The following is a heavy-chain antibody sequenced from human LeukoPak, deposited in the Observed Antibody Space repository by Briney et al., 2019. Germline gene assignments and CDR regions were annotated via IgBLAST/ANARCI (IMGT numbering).Heavy chain of an antibody. D-gene: IGHD5-24*01. V-gene: IGHV3-13*01. CDR2: IGTGGHT. Sequence: HPGGALRLSCSASGFTLRNYDMHWVRQEKGKGLEWVSSIGTGGHTYYAPSVKGRFTISRENDKNSLYLQMNSLGAGDTAIYYCTRGGLEAPCDVWGQGTMVAVSS. J-gene: IGHJ3*01. CDR3: TRGGLEAPCDV. CDR1: GFTLRNYD.